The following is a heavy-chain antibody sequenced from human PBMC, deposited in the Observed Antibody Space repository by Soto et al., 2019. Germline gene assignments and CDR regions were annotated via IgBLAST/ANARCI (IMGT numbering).Heavy chain of an antibody. V-gene: IGHV3-23*01. CDR2: ISGSGGST. D-gene: IGHD6-19*01. CDR3: AKDEVLSSGPYYFDY. J-gene: IGHJ4*02. CDR1: GFTFSSYA. Sequence: EVQLLESGGGLVQPGGSLRLSCAASGFTFSSYAMSWVRQAPGKGLEWVSAISGSGGSTYYADSVKGRFTISRDNAKNTLYRQMNSLRAEDTAVYYCAKDEVLSSGPYYFDYWGQGTLVTVSS.